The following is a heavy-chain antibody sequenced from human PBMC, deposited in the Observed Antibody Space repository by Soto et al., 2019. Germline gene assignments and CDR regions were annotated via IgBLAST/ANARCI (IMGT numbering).Heavy chain of an antibody. CDR2: ISQSGNT. D-gene: IGHD6-6*01. CDR3: ARAPKVSGSSQTRPDF. J-gene: IGHJ4*02. CDR1: SGSFSGYY. V-gene: IGHV4-34*01. Sequence: SETLSLTCSIYSGSFSGYYWSWTRQPPGKGLEWIGEISQSGNTNYSPSLKSRVSISIDTSKKQFSLNLASVSAADTAVYYCARAPKVSGSSQTRPDFWGQGTLVTVSS.